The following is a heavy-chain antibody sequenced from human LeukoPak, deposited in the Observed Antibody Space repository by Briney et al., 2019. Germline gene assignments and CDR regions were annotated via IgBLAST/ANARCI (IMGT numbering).Heavy chain of an antibody. CDR2: FSGSDGSA. J-gene: IGHJ5*02. D-gene: IGHD6-19*01. CDR1: GFTFSSYG. CDR3: AKPLYNSGWYGGGDS. Sequence: GGSLRLSCAASGFTFSSYGMSWVRQAPGKGPEWVSGFSGSDGSAYYADSVKGRFTISRDNAKNTLYLQMNSLRADDTAIYYCAKPLYNSGWYGGGDSWGQGTLVTVSS. V-gene: IGHV3-23*01.